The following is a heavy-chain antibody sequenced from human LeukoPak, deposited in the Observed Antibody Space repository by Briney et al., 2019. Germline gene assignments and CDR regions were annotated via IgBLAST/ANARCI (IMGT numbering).Heavy chain of an antibody. Sequence: PSETLSLACTVSGGSISSGSYYWSWIRQPAGKGLEWVGRMYTSGSTNYNPSLKSRVTISVDTSKNQFSLKLSSVTAADTAVYYCARGTRAMVRGVIINRSPSYWGQGTLVTVSS. D-gene: IGHD3-10*01. J-gene: IGHJ4*02. V-gene: IGHV4-61*02. CDR3: ARGTRAMVRGVIINRSPSY. CDR2: MYTSGST. CDR1: GGSISSGSYY.